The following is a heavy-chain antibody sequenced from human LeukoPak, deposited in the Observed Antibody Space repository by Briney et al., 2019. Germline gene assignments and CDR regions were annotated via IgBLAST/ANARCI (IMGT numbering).Heavy chain of an antibody. CDR2: IKQDGSEK. Sequence: PGGSLRLSCAGSGFTFSNYWMSWVRQAPGKGLEWVANIKQDGSEKYYVDSVKGRFTISRDNAKNSVYLQMNSLRAEDTAVYYCASPEWLPDSFDTWGQGTMVTVSS. V-gene: IGHV3-7*01. CDR1: GFTFSNYW. D-gene: IGHD3-3*01. J-gene: IGHJ3*02. CDR3: ASPEWLPDSFDT.